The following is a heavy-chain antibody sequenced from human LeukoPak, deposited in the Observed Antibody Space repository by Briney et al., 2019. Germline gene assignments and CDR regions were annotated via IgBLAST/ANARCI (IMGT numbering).Heavy chain of an antibody. CDR1: GYTFTGYY. CDR3: ARLSIAVAGTDY. D-gene: IGHD6-19*01. CDR2: INPNSGGT. V-gene: IGHV1-2*06. Sequence: ASVKVSCKASGYTFTGYYMHWVRRAPGQGLEWMGRINPNSGGTNYAQKFQGRVTMTRDTSISTAYMELSRLRSDDTAVYYCARLSIAVAGTDYWGQGTLVTVSS. J-gene: IGHJ4*02.